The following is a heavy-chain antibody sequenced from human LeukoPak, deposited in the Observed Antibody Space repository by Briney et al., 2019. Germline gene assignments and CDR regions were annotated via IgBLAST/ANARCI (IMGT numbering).Heavy chain of an antibody. CDR2: IYHSGST. J-gene: IGHJ6*03. V-gene: IGHV4-30-2*01. CDR3: ARRAHPPAAIGGYYYMDV. CDR1: GGSISSGGYY. D-gene: IGHD2-2*02. Sequence: PSQTLSLTCTVSGGSISSGGYYWSWIRQPPGKGLEWIGYIYHSGSTYYNPSLKSRVTISVNRSKNQFSLKLSSVTAADTAVYYCARRAHPPAAIGGYYYMDVWGKGTTVTVSS.